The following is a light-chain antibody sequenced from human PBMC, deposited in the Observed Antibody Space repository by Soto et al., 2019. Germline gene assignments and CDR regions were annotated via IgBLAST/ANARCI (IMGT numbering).Light chain of an antibody. CDR2: DIS. CDR3: SSYAGSNNWN. V-gene: IGLV2-8*01. J-gene: IGLJ1*01. CDR1: SSDVGSYNY. Sequence: QSALTQPPSASGSTGQSVTISCTGSSSDVGSYNYVSWYQQHPGKAPKLMIYDISRRPAGVPDRFSGSTSGNTASLTVSGLQAEDVADYYCSSYAGSNNWNFGTGTKLTVL.